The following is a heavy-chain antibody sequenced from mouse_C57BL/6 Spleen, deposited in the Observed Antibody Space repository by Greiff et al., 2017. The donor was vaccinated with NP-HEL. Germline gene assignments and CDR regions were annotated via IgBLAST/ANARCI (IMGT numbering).Heavy chain of an antibody. Sequence: DVMLVESGGGLVKPGGSLKLSCAASGFTFSSYTMSWVRQTPEKRLEWVATISGGGGNTYYPDSVKGRFTISRDNAKNTLYLQMSSLRSEDTALYYCAKDGYPRGFAYWGQGTLVTVSA. CDR2: ISGGGGNT. CDR3: AKDGYPRGFAY. CDR1: GFTFSSYT. V-gene: IGHV5-9*01. J-gene: IGHJ3*01. D-gene: IGHD1-2*01.